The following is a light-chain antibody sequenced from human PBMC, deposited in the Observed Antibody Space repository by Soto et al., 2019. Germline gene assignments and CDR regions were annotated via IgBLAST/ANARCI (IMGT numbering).Light chain of an antibody. J-gene: IGKJ5*01. CDR1: QSVGRY. V-gene: IGKV3-11*01. CDR2: DAS. CDR3: QERSNWPPIT. Sequence: EIVLTHSPATLSFSPWQRATLSARSSQSVGRYVAWYQQKPGQAPRLLIYDASNRATGIPARFSGSGSGTDFTLSISSLEPEDFAVYYCQERSNWPPITFGQGTRLEI.